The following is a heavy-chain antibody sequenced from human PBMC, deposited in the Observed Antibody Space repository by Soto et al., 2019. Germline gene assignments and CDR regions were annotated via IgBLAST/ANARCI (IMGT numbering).Heavy chain of an antibody. CDR3: ARAKVLITPNWFDT. J-gene: IGHJ5*02. D-gene: IGHD3-16*01. CDR1: GYTFTSYG. CDR2: ISTYNGNT. V-gene: IGHV1-18*01. Sequence: ASVKVSCKASGYTFTSYGITWVRQAPGQGLEYLGWISTYNGNTDFAQKVQNRVTLTTDTSTSTAYMELRSLRPDDTAVYYCARAKVLITPNWFDTWGQGTLVTVSS.